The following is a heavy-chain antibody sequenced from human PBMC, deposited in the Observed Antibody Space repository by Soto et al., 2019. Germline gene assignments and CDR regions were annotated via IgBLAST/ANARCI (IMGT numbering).Heavy chain of an antibody. D-gene: IGHD3-9*01. CDR1: GGSISSGGYY. V-gene: IGHV4-31*03. CDR3: AILVDSNYDILTGYYKGNNWFDP. Sequence: SETLSLTCTVSGGSISSGGYYWSWIRQHPGKGLEWIGYIYYSGSTYYNPSLKIRVTISVDTSKNQFSLKLSSVTAADTAVYYCAILVDSNYDILTGYYKGNNWFDPWGQGTLVTVSS. J-gene: IGHJ5*02. CDR2: IYYSGST.